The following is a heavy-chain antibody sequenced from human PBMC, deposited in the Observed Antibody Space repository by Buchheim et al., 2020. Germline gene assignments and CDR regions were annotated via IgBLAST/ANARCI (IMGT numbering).Heavy chain of an antibody. J-gene: IGHJ4*02. V-gene: IGHV3-23*01. CDR2: FVGGGGTT. Sequence: EVQLLESGGGLVQPGGSLRLSCAASGFTFSSYAMNWVRQAPGKGLEWVSAFVGGGGTTYYADSVKGRFTISRDNAKTSLYLQMNSLRAEDTAVYYCARDPGGSSSALYWGQGTL. CDR3: ARDPGGSSSALY. CDR1: GFTFSSYA. D-gene: IGHD2-15*01.